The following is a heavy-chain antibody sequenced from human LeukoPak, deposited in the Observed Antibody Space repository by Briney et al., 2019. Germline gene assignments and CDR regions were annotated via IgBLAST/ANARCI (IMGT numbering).Heavy chain of an antibody. CDR2: IYYSGGT. CDR1: GGSISSYY. Sequence: SETLSLTCTVSGGSISSYYWSWIRQPPGKGLEWIGYIYYSGGTNYNPSLKSRVTISVDTSKNQFSLKLNSVTAADTAVYYCARDSPSGYSSGWFFPFDYWGQGILVTVSS. D-gene: IGHD6-19*01. J-gene: IGHJ4*02. CDR3: ARDSPSGYSSGWFFPFDY. V-gene: IGHV4-59*01.